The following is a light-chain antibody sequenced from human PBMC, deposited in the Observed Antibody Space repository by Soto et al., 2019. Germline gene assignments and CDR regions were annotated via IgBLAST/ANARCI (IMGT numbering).Light chain of an antibody. V-gene: IGKV3-20*01. J-gene: IGKJ1*01. Sequence: EIVLTQSPGTLSLSPGERATLSCRASQTVSTNYLAWYQQKPGQAPRLLIYGASKRATGIPDRFSGGGSGTEFSLTISSLQPDDFATYYCQQYNYFWAFGQGTKVDIK. CDR3: QQYNYFWA. CDR1: QTVSTNY. CDR2: GAS.